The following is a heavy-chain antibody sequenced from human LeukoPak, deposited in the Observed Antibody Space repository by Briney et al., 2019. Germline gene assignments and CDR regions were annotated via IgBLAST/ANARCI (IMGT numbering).Heavy chain of an antibody. CDR3: AKDFHTVTTFDY. CDR2: ISFDGSNK. J-gene: IGHJ4*02. D-gene: IGHD4-11*01. CDR1: GFTFNSFG. Sequence: PGRSLRLSCAASGFTFNSFGMHWVRQAPGKGLEWVAVISFDGSNKYFADSVKGRFSISRDNSKNTLDLQMNSLRAEDTAVYYCAKDFHTVTTFDYWGQGTLVTDSS. V-gene: IGHV3-30*18.